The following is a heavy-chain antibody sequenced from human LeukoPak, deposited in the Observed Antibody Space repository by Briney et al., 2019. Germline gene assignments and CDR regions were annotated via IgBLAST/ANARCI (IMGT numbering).Heavy chain of an antibody. Sequence: SETLSLTCTVSGGSISSYYWSWIRQPPGKGLEWIGYIYYSGSTNYNPSLKSRVTISVDTSKNQFSLKLSPVTAADTAVYYCASLGGNSPDYFDYWGQGTLVTVSS. CDR2: IYYSGST. J-gene: IGHJ4*02. CDR1: GGSISSYY. D-gene: IGHD4-23*01. V-gene: IGHV4-59*01. CDR3: ASLGGNSPDYFDY.